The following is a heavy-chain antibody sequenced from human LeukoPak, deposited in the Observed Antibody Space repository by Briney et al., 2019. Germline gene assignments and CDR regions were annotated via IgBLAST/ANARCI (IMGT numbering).Heavy chain of an antibody. CDR3: ARDDFDNSGYRPFYF. V-gene: IGHV4-4*07. J-gene: IGHJ4*02. CDR1: GDSISYFY. CDR2: IYNSGST. Sequence: SETLSLTCSVSGDSISYFYWSWIRQAAGKGLEWIGRIYNSGSTDYNASLKSRVTMSVDTSKNQFSLRLTSVTAADTAVYYCARDDFDNSGYRPFYFWGQGSLVTVSS. D-gene: IGHD3-22*01.